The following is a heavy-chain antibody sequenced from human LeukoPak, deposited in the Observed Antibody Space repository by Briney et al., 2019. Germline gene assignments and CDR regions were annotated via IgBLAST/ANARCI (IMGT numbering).Heavy chain of an antibody. V-gene: IGHV3-30*18. CDR1: GFTFSSYG. D-gene: IGHD6-19*01. Sequence: GGSLRLSCAASGFTFSSYGMHWVRQAPGKGLEWVAVISYDESNKYYADSVKGRFTISRDNSKNTLYLQMNSLRAEDTAVYYCAKAIGGGWSRDYYFDYWGQGALVTVSS. CDR2: ISYDESNK. CDR3: AKAIGGGWSRDYYFDY. J-gene: IGHJ4*02.